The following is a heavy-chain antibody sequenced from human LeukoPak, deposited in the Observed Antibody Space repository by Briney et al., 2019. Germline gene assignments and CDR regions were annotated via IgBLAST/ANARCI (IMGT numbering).Heavy chain of an antibody. D-gene: IGHD3-16*01. Sequence: SGTLSLTCAVSGGSISSSNWWSWVRPPPGKGLEWIGEIYHSGSTNYNPSLKSRVTISVDKSKNQFSLKLSSVTAADTAVYYCARSPWGLPTAMYYFDYWGQGTLVTVSS. CDR2: IYHSGST. CDR1: GGSISSSNW. CDR3: ARSPWGLPTAMYYFDY. J-gene: IGHJ4*02. V-gene: IGHV4-4*02.